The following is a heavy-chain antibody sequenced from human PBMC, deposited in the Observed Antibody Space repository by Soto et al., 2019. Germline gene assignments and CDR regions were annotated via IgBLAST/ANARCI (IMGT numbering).Heavy chain of an antibody. D-gene: IGHD3-16*01. Sequence: SCAASGFTFSSYASSWVRQAPGKGLEWVSAISGSGGSTYYADSVKGRFTISRDNSKNTLYLQMNSLRAEDTAVYYCAKDNRGIGRGYYYGMDVWGQGTTVTVSS. CDR3: AKDNRGIGRGYYYGMDV. CDR2: ISGSGGST. CDR1: GFTFSSYA. V-gene: IGHV3-23*01. J-gene: IGHJ6*02.